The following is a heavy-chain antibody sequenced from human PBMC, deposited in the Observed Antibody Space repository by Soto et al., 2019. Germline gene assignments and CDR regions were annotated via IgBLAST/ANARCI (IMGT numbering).Heavy chain of an antibody. V-gene: IGHV1-69*13. Sequence: SGKVSCKASGGTFSRYSISWVRQAPGQGLEWMGGIIPIFGTANYAQKLQGRVTITADESTSTAYMELSSLRSEDTAVYYCAIPRGGNPGFDYWGQGTLVPVSS. J-gene: IGHJ4*02. CDR2: IIPIFGTA. D-gene: IGHD2-15*01. CDR1: GGTFSRYS. CDR3: AIPRGGNPGFDY.